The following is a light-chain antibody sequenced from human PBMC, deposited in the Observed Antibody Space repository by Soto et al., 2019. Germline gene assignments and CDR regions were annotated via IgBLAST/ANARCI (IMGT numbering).Light chain of an antibody. CDR2: DAS. CDR3: QQYDTYSWT. Sequence: DIQMTQSPSTLSASVGGRVTIACRASQSITWWLAWYQQKPGKAPNLLIYDASSLESGVPSRFNGSGSGTEFTLTITSLQPDDFATYYCQQYDTYSWTFGQGTKVDIK. CDR1: QSITWW. J-gene: IGKJ1*01. V-gene: IGKV1-5*01.